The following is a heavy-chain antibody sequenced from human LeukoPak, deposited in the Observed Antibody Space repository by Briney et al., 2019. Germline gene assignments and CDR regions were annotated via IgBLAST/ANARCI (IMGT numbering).Heavy chain of an antibody. CDR1: GFSVSDFY. Sequence: RGSLRLSCAASGFSVSDFYMSWIRQAPGEGLEWVSYISSSGSTIYYADSVKGRFTISRDNAKNSLSLQMNSLRAEDTAVYYCARDGDYVWGSYRYCDYWGQGNLVTVSS. J-gene: IGHJ4*02. V-gene: IGHV3-11*04. D-gene: IGHD3-16*02. CDR3: ARDGDYVWGSYRYCDY. CDR2: ISSSGSTI.